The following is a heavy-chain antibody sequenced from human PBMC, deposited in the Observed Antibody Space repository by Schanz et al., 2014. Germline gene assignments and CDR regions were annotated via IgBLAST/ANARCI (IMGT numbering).Heavy chain of an antibody. V-gene: IGHV3-11*01. CDR3: ARIGGSVFDY. CDR1: GFPFSDYF. D-gene: IGHD3-10*01. J-gene: IGHJ4*02. Sequence: QVQLVDSGGGLVKPGGSLRLSCTASGFPFSDYFMAWIRQPPGRGLEWVSYIGNGGVTIYYADSVKGRFTISRDNSKNSLYLQMNSLRAEDTAVYYCARIGGSVFDYWGQGTLVTVSS. CDR2: IGNGGVTI.